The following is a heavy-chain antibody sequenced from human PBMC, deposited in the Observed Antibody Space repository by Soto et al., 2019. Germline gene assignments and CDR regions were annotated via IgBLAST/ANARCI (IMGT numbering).Heavy chain of an antibody. CDR1: GFTFSSYA. J-gene: IGHJ5*02. Sequence: EVQLLESGGGLVQPGGSLRLSCAASGFTFSSYAMRWVRQAPGKGLEWVSVISGSGGSTYYADSVKGRFTISRDNSKNTLYLQMNSLRAEDTAVYYCAKDQLAVAGLNWFDPWGQGTLVTVSS. V-gene: IGHV3-23*01. CDR2: ISGSGGST. D-gene: IGHD6-19*01. CDR3: AKDQLAVAGLNWFDP.